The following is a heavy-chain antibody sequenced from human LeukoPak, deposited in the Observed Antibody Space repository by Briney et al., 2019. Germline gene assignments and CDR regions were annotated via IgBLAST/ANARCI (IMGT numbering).Heavy chain of an antibody. CDR1: GFTFTSSA. J-gene: IGHJ4*02. CDR3: AAEETGGPFNY. Sequence: SVKVSCKASGFTFTSSAVQWVRQARGQRLEWIGWIVVGSGNTNYAQKFQERVTITRDMSTSTAYMELSSLRSEDTAVYYCAAEETGGPFNYGGREPLSTVSS. D-gene: IGHD7-27*01. V-gene: IGHV1-58*01. CDR2: IVVGSGNT.